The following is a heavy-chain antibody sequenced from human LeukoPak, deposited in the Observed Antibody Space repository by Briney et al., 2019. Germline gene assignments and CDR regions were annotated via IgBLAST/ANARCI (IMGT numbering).Heavy chain of an antibody. Sequence: ASVKVSCKASGYTFTGYYMHWVRQAPGQGLEWMGWVNPNSGGTNYAQKFQGRVTMTRDTSISTAYMELSRLRSDDTVVYYCARGEYSGSYSGRDAFDIWGQGTMVTVSS. D-gene: IGHD1-26*01. V-gene: IGHV1-2*02. CDR1: GYTFTGYY. CDR3: ARGEYSGSYSGRDAFDI. J-gene: IGHJ3*02. CDR2: VNPNSGGT.